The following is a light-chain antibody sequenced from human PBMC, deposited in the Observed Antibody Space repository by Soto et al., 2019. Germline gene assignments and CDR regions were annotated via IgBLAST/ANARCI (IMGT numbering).Light chain of an antibody. V-gene: IGLV2-14*01. J-gene: IGLJ2*01. CDR1: SSDFGDNNY. Sequence: QSVLTQPASVSGSPGQSITISCTGTSSDFGDNNYVSWYQQHPGKVPKLLIYDVSNRPSGVSYRFSGSKSGNTASLTISGLQPEDEADYYCSSYMTSTDTRPFGGGTKLTVL. CDR3: SSYMTSTDTRP. CDR2: DVS.